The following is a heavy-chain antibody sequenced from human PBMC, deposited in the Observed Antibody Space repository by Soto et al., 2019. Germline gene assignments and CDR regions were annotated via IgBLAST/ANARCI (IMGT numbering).Heavy chain of an antibody. CDR1: GFPFSSYD. V-gene: IGHV3-33*01. D-gene: IGHD2-15*01. J-gene: IGHJ6*02. CDR2: IWYDGSNK. CDR3: ARDTGYCSGGSCYHPSHLYYGMDV. Sequence: PGGSLRLSCAASGFPFSSYDMHWVRQAPGKGLEWLAVIWYDGSNKYYADSVKGRFTISRDNSKNTLYLQMNSLRAEDTAVYFCARDTGYCSGGSCYHPSHLYYGMDVWGQGTTVTVSS.